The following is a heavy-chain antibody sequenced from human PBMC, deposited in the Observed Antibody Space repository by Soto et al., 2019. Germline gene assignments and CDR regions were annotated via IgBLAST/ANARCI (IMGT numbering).Heavy chain of an antibody. J-gene: IGHJ5*02. Sequence: GGSLRLSCAASGFTFSSYGMHWVRQAPGKGLEWVAVISYDGSNKYYADSVKGRFTISRDNSKNTLYLQMNSLRAEDTAVYYCAKAHYDFWSGSRFDPWGQGTLVTVSS. CDR3: AKAHYDFWSGSRFDP. D-gene: IGHD3-3*01. V-gene: IGHV3-30*18. CDR1: GFTFSSYG. CDR2: ISYDGSNK.